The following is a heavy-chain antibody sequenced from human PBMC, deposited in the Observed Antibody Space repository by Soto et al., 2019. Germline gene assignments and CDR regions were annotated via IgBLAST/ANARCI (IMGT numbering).Heavy chain of an antibody. CDR1: GYRFSSYW. CDR2: IYPGDSDT. V-gene: IGHV5-51*01. CDR3: ARQGSNGAYYYYGMDV. Sequence: GESLKISSQASGYRFSSYWIAWVRQMPGKGLEWMGIIYPGDSDTIYRPSFQGQVTFSVDKSTSTAYLQWSSLKASDTAMYYCARQGSNGAYYYYGMDVWGQGTTVTVSS. J-gene: IGHJ6*02. D-gene: IGHD2-8*01.